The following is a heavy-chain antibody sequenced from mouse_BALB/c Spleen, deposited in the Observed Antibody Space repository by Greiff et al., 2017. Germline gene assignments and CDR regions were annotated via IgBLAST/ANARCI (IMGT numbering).Heavy chain of an antibody. J-gene: IGHJ4*01. Sequence: EVKLVESGGGLVQPGGSLRLSCATSGFTFTDYYMSWVRQPPGKALEWLGFIRNKANGYTTEYSASVKGRFTISRDNSQSILYLQMNTLRAEDSATYYCARDKVYYGNSYAMDYWGQGTSVTVSS. CDR1: GFTFTDYY. CDR3: ARDKVYYGNSYAMDY. CDR2: IRNKANGYTT. D-gene: IGHD2-1*01. V-gene: IGHV7-3*02.